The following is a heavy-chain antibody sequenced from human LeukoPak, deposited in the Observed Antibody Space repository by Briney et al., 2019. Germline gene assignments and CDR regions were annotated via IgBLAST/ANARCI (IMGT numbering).Heavy chain of an antibody. J-gene: IGHJ6*02. CDR2: FDPEDGET. Sequence: ASVKVSCKVSGYTLTELSMHWVRQAPGKGLEWMGGFDPEDGETIYAQKFQGRVTMTEDTSTDTAYMELSSLRSEDTAVYYCATDRSYYYGMDVWGQGTTVTVSS. V-gene: IGHV1-24*01. CDR3: ATDRSYYYGMDV. CDR1: GYTLTELS.